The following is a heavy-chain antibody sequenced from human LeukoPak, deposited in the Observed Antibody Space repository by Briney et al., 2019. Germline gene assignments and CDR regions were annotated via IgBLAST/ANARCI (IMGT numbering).Heavy chain of an antibody. CDR1: GGSISSGGYY. Sequence: PSQTLSLTCTVSGGSISSGGYYWSWIRQPPGKGLEWIGYIYHSGSTYYNPSLKSRVTISVDRSKNQFSLKLSSVTAADTAVYYCARSLPHSSGWYRSHWYFDLWGRGTLVTVSS. V-gene: IGHV4-30-2*01. D-gene: IGHD6-19*01. CDR3: ARSLPHSSGWYRSHWYFDL. CDR2: IYHSGST. J-gene: IGHJ2*01.